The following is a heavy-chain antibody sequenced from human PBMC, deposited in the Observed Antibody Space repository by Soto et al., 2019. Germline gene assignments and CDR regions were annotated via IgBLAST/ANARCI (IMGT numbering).Heavy chain of an antibody. D-gene: IGHD1-1*01. CDR3: AREITTTGEYYFDY. J-gene: IGHJ4*02. V-gene: IGHV3-30-3*01. CDR1: GFTFSNYA. CDR2: ISKDGSNK. Sequence: PGGSLRLSCAASGFTFSNYAMHWVRQAPGKGLEWVAVISKDGSNKYYADSAKGRVTISRDTAKNTLYLQMNSLRVEDTAVYYCAREITTTGEYYFDYWGQGTLVTVSS.